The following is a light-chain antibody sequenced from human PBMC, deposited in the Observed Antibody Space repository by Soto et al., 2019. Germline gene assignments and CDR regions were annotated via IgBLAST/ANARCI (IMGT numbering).Light chain of an antibody. CDR3: KQYYTPVLT. CDR1: ESVLYSSNNKNY. J-gene: IGKJ4*01. CDR2: WAS. Sequence: DIVMTQSPDSLAVSLGERATINCKSSESVLYSSNNKNYLAWYQHKPGQPPKLLIYWASTRESGVPDRFSGTGSGTDFTLTISSLQAEDVAIYYCKQYYTPVLTFGGGTKVEIQ. V-gene: IGKV4-1*01.